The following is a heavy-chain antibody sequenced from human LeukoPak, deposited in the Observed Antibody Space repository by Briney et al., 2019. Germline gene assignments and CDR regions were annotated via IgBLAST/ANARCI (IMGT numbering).Heavy chain of an antibody. D-gene: IGHD6-13*01. J-gene: IGHJ4*02. CDR1: GINVSSNY. Sequence: GGSLRLSCAASGINVSSNYMTWIRQAPGRGLEWVSLIYGGDAAYYAESVRGRFMISRDNLKNTLFLQMNSLRVEDTAVYYCVTSTGQQFIPYDYWGQGTHVTVSS. CDR3: VTSTGQQFIPYDY. V-gene: IGHV3-66*02. CDR2: IYGGDAA.